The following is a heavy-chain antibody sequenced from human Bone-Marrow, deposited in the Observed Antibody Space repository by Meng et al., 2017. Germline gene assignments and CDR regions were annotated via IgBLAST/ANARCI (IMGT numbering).Heavy chain of an antibody. V-gene: IGHV4-31*01. D-gene: IGHD1-14*01. CDR1: GGSISSGGYH. Sequence: QVQLQEAGPGLVKPSQTLVLTCTVSGGSISSGGYHWSWICQHPGKGLEWIGYIYYSGSTYYNPSLKSLVTISVDTSKNQFSLKLSSVTAADTAVYYCAREASPEYYFDYWGQGTLVTVSS. J-gene: IGHJ4*02. CDR3: AREASPEYYFDY. CDR2: IYYSGST.